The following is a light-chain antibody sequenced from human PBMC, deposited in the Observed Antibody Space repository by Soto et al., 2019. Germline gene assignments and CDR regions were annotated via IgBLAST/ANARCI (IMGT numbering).Light chain of an antibody. V-gene: IGKV3-15*01. Sequence: EIVMTQSPATLSVSPGERATLSCRASQSVSSNLAWYQQKPGQAPRLLIYCASTRATGIPARFSGSGSGTEFTLTISSLKSEDFAVYYCQQYNNWWTFGQGTKVEI. CDR1: QSVSSN. CDR2: CAS. CDR3: QQYNNWWT. J-gene: IGKJ1*01.